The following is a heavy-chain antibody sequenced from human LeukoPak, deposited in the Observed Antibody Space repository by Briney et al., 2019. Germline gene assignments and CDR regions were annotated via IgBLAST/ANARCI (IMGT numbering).Heavy chain of an antibody. CDR1: GFTLSNYW. J-gene: IGHJ4*02. D-gene: IGHD6-19*01. CDR2: IKQDGSEK. Sequence: PGGSLRLSCAASGFTLSNYWMNWVRQAPGKGLEWVATIKQDGSEKYYVDSVKGRFTISRDNGKNSLYLQMNSLRAEDTAVYYCARASGGWYGYYFDYWGQGTLVTVSS. V-gene: IGHV3-7*01. CDR3: ARASGGWYGYYFDY.